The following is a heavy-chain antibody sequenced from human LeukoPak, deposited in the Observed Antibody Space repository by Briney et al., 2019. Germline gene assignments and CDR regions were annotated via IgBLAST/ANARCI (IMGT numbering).Heavy chain of an antibody. V-gene: IGHV3-21*01. CDR1: GFTFSSYS. CDR3: ARDGVIVVVPAPDYYYMDV. D-gene: IGHD2-2*01. Sequence: GGSLRLSCAASGFTFSSYSMNWVRQAPGKGLEWVSSISSSSSYIYYADSVKGRFTISRDNAKNSLYLQMNSLRAEDTAVYYCARDGVIVVVPAPDYYYMDVWGKGTTVTVSS. J-gene: IGHJ6*03. CDR2: ISSSSSYI.